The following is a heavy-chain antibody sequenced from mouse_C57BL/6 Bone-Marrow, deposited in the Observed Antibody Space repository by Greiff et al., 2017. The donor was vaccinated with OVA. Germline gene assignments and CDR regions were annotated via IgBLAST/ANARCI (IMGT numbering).Heavy chain of an antibody. CDR2: IYPRSGNT. CDR3: ARWKTYYSNQGYFDV. CDR1: GYTFTSYG. V-gene: IGHV1-81*01. Sequence: VKLQQSGAELARPGASVKLSCKASGYTFTSYGISWVKQRTGQGLEWIGEIYPRSGNTYYNEKFKGKATLTADKSSSTAYMELRSLTSEDSAVYFCARWKTYYSNQGYFDVWGTGTTVTVSS. J-gene: IGHJ1*03. D-gene: IGHD2-5*01.